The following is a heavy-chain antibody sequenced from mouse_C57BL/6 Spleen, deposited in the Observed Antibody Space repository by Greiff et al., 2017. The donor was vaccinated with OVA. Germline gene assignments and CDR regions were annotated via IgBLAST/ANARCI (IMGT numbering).Heavy chain of an antibody. Sequence: VQLQQPGAELVKPGASVKMSCKASGYTFTSYWITWVKQRPGQGLEWIGDIYPGSGSTNYNEKFKSKATLTVDTSSSTAYMQLSSLTSEDSAVYYCARVYYYGSSYGWYFDVWGTGTTVTVSS. J-gene: IGHJ1*03. CDR3: ARVYYYGSSYGWYFDV. D-gene: IGHD1-1*01. CDR2: IYPGSGST. CDR1: GYTFTSYW. V-gene: IGHV1-55*01.